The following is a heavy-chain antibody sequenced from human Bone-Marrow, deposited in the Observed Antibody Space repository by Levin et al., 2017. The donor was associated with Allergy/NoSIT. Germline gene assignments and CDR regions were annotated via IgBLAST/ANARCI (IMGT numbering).Heavy chain of an antibody. J-gene: IGHJ4*02. V-gene: IGHV3-23*01. D-gene: IGHD5/OR15-5a*01. CDR3: ARIWTSLSTKAFDY. CDR2: ISGSGVGT. Sequence: GESLKISCTASGFTFSSYAMTWVRQAPGKGLEWVSTISGSGVGTYYSDSVKGRFTISRDNSKNTLYLQMTSLRADDTAVYYCARIWTSLSTKAFDYWGQGTLVTVSS. CDR1: GFTFSSYA.